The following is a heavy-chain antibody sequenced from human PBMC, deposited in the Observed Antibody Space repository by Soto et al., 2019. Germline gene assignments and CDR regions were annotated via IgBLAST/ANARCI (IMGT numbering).Heavy chain of an antibody. CDR2: IKFDGSFT. CDR1: GFTFSDYW. V-gene: IGHV3-74*01. J-gene: IGHJ6*02. Sequence: EVQLVESGGGLVQPGGSLRLSCVASGFTFSDYWMHWVRQAPGKGLVWVSRIKFDGSFTSHADSVKGRFTISRDNARNMVHLQMDSLRAEDTGVYYCARGLRNYYGVDVWGQGTTVTVSS. CDR3: ARGLRNYYGVDV. D-gene: IGHD4-17*01.